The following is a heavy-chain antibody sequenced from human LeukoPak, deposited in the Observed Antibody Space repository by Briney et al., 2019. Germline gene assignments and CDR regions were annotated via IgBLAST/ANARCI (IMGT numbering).Heavy chain of an antibody. CDR1: GFTFSSYS. CDR2: ISSSSSTI. CDR3: ARDWSDTAVDY. V-gene: IGHV3-48*01. J-gene: IGHJ4*02. D-gene: IGHD5-18*01. Sequence: QPGGSLRLSCAASGFTFSSYSMNWVRQAPGKGLEWVSYISSSSSTIYYADSVKGRFTISRDNAKNSLYLQMNSLRAEDTAVYYCARDWSDTAVDYWGQGTLVTVS.